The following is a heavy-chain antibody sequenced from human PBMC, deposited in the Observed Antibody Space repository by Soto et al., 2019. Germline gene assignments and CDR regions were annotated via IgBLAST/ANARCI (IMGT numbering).Heavy chain of an antibody. Sequence: GASVKVSCKASGGTFSSYTISWVRQAPGQGLEWMGRIIPILGIANYAQKFQGRVTITADKSTSTAYMELSSLRSEDTAVYYCASLTYYYGSGTPLEDAFDIWGQGTMVTVSS. D-gene: IGHD3-10*01. CDR1: GGTFSSYT. V-gene: IGHV1-69*02. CDR3: ASLTYYYGSGTPLEDAFDI. J-gene: IGHJ3*02. CDR2: IIPILGIA.